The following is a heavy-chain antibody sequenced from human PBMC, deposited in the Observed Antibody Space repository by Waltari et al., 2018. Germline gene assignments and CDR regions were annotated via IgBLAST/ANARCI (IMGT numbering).Heavy chain of an antibody. CDR3: ARDSMVRGVITPYFDY. V-gene: IGHV3-21*03. CDR2: ISSSSSYI. Sequence: EVQLVESGGGLVKPGGSLRLSCAASGFTFSSYSMNWVRQAPGKGLEWVSSISSSSSYIYYADSGKGRFTISRDNAKNSLYLQMNSLRAEDTAVYYCARDSMVRGVITPYFDYWGQGTLVTVSS. D-gene: IGHD3-10*01. J-gene: IGHJ4*02. CDR1: GFTFSSYS.